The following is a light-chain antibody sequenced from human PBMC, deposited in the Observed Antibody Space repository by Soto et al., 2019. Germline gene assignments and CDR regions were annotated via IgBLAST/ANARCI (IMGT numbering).Light chain of an antibody. J-gene: IGKJ1*01. Sequence: EIVLTQSPATLSLSPGERATLSCRASQNVANYLDWYQQKPGQAPRLLIYESSNRATGIAARFSGSGSGTDFTLTISSLEPEDVAIYYCQQYYSTPRTFGQGTKVEIK. CDR2: ESS. V-gene: IGKV3-11*01. CDR3: QQYYSTPRT. CDR1: QNVANY.